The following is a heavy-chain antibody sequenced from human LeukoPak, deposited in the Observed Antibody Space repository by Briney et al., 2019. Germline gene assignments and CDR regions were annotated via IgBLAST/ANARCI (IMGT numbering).Heavy chain of an antibody. Sequence: GGSLRLSCAASGFTFSSYVMSWVRQAPGKGLEWVSHISGSGGSTYYADSVKGRFTISRDNSKNTLYLQMNSLRAEDTAVYYCANEGYSNRDSYYYYGMDVWGQGTTVTVSS. CDR1: GFTFSSYV. V-gene: IGHV3-23*01. J-gene: IGHJ6*02. CDR3: ANEGYSNRDSYYYYGMDV. D-gene: IGHD4-4*01. CDR2: ISGSGGST.